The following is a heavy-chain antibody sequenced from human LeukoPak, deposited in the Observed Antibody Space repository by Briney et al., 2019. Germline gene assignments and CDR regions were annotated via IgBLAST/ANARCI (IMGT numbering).Heavy chain of an antibody. V-gene: IGHV3-23*01. CDR1: GFTFSSYA. Sequence: QTGGSLRLSCAASGFTFSSYAMSWVRQAPGKGLEWVSAISGSGGSTYYADSVKGRFTISRDNSKNTLYLQMNSLRAEDTAVYYCAKDLLHSSSSDLDYWGQGTLVTVSS. D-gene: IGHD6-6*01. J-gene: IGHJ4*02. CDR2: ISGSGGST. CDR3: AKDLLHSSSSDLDY.